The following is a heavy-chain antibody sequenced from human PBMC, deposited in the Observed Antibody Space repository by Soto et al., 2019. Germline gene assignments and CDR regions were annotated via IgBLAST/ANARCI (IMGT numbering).Heavy chain of an antibody. CDR3: ARVPNQPNGIHDAFDN. CDR2: IYYSGST. J-gene: IGHJ3*02. Sequence: SETLSLTCTVSGGSISSSSYYWGWIRQPPGKGLEWIGSIYYSGSTYYNPSLKSRVTISVDTSKNQFSLKLSSVTAADTAMYYCARVPNQPNGIHDAFDNWGQGTMVTVSS. CDR1: GGSISSSSYY. V-gene: IGHV4-39*07. D-gene: IGHD1-20*01.